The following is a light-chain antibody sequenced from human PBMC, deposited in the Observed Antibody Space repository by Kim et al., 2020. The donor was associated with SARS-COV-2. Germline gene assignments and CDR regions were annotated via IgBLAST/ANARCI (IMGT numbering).Light chain of an antibody. CDR3: QQYGGSPPAT. V-gene: IGKV3-20*01. J-gene: IGKJ1*01. CDR1: QSLSSIY. Sequence: PGETAALSCRASQSLSSIYVAWYQQKPGQAPRLLLDGASKRATGIPDRFSGSGSGTDFTLTITSLEPEDSAVYFCQQYGGSPPATFGPGTKVDIK. CDR2: GAS.